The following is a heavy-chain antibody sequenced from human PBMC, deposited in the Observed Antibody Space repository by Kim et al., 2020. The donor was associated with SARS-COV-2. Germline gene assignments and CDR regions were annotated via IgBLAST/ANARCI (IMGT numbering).Heavy chain of an antibody. J-gene: IGHJ4*02. Sequence: GESLKISCRGSGYMFNTYWIAWVRQMSGKGLEWMGIVYPGDSDARYSPSFQGQVTISADKSISTAYLQWNSLRATDTAMYYCARPGRVATSDYFDYWGQGTLVTVSS. CDR2: VYPGDSDA. D-gene: IGHD5-12*01. CDR3: ARPGRVATSDYFDY. V-gene: IGHV5-51*01. CDR1: GYMFNTYW.